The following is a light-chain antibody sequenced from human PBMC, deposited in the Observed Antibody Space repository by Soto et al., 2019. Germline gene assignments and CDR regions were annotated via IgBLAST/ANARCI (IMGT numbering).Light chain of an antibody. J-gene: IGLJ3*02. Sequence: QSVLTQPHSVSGAPGQRVTISCTESSSNIGAGYDVHWYQQLPGTAPKLLIYGNSNRPSGVPDRFSGSKSGTSASLAITGLQAEDEADYYCQSYDSSLSGWVFGGWTKLTVL. CDR3: QSYDSSLSGWV. CDR2: GNS. V-gene: IGLV1-40*01. CDR1: SSNIGAGYD.